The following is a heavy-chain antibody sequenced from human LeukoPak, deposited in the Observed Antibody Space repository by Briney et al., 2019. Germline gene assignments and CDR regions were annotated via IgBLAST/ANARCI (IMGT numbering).Heavy chain of an antibody. CDR1: GGSISSGDYY. V-gene: IGHV4-30-4*08. CDR2: IYYSGST. CDR3: ARDLPDCSGGSCAGHY. J-gene: IGHJ4*02. D-gene: IGHD2-15*01. Sequence: SETPSLTCTVSGGSISSGDYYWSWIRQPPGKGLEWIGYIYYSGSTYYNPSLKSRVTISVDTSKNQFSLKLSSVTAADTAVYYCARDLPDCSGGSCAGHYWGQGTLVTVSS.